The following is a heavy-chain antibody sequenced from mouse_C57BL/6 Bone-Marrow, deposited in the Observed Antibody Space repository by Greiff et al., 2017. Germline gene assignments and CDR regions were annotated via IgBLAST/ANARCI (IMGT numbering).Heavy chain of an antibody. J-gene: IGHJ1*03. V-gene: IGHV1-53*01. Sequence: QVQLKQPGTELVKPGASVKLSCKASGYTFTSYWMHWVKQRPGQGLEWIGNINPSNGGTNYNEKFTIKGTLTVDKSSSTAYMQLSSLTSEDSAVYYCARDWYYGSVWYFDVWGTGTTVTVSS. CDR1: GYTFTSYW. CDR3: ARDWYYGSVWYFDV. CDR2: INPSNGGT. D-gene: IGHD1-1*01.